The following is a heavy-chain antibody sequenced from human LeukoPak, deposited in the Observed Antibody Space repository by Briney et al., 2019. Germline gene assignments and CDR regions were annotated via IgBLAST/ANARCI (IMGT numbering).Heavy chain of an antibody. CDR1: GYTFTSYA. J-gene: IGHJ3*02. D-gene: IGHD6-6*01. V-gene: IGHV7-4-1*02. Sequence: EASVKVSCKASGYTFTSYAMNWVRQAPGQGLEWMGWINTNTGNPTYAQGFTGRFVFSLDTSVSTAYLQISSLKAEDTAVYYCARDWYSSSSTAFDIWGQGTMVTVSS. CDR3: ARDWYSSSSTAFDI. CDR2: INTNTGNP.